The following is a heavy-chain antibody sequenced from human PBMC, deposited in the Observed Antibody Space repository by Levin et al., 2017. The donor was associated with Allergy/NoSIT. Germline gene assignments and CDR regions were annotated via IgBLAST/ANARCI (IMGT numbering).Heavy chain of an antibody. D-gene: IGHD1/OR15-1a*01. Sequence: GWSLRLSCAVSGFSISDYAMAWVRQAPGKGLEWVSEITGGGFNTYYGDSVKGRFTVSKDDSKDMLYLDLSSLRVEDTAVYYCAKKQGGTSGFSFDVWGQGTMVTVSS. CDR1: GFSISDYA. CDR3: AKKQGGTSGFSFDV. CDR2: ITGGGFNT. V-gene: IGHV3-23*01. J-gene: IGHJ3*01.